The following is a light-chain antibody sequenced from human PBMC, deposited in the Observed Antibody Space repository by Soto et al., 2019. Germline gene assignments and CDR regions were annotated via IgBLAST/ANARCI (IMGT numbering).Light chain of an antibody. J-gene: IGKJ1*01. Sequence: DTVVTQSPLTLPVTPGETASISCRSSQSLLHSNGYNYLDWYLQKPGQSPQLLIYLGSNRASGVPDRFSGSGSGTDFTLKISRVEAEDVGVYYCMQALQTPPWTFGQGTKVDIK. CDR2: LGS. CDR3: MQALQTPPWT. CDR1: QSLLHSNGYNY. V-gene: IGKV2-28*01.